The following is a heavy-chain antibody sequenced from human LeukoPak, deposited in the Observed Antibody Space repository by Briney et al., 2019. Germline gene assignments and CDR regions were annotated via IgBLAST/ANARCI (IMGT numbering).Heavy chain of an antibody. CDR1: GFTLSSYA. CDR3: ARRFGELLNYMDV. CDR2: ISGSGRST. Sequence: PGGSLRLSCAASGFTLSSYAMHWVRQAPGKGLEYLSAISGSGRSTYYANSVKGRFTISRDNSKNTLYLQMGSLRAEDMAVYYCARRFGELLNYMDVWGKGTTVTVSS. J-gene: IGHJ6*03. D-gene: IGHD3-10*01. V-gene: IGHV3-64*01.